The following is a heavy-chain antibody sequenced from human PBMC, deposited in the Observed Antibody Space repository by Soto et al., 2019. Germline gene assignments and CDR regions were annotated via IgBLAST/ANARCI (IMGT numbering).Heavy chain of an antibody. Sequence: SVKVSCKASGGTFSSYAISWVRQAPGQGLEWMGGIIPIFGTANYAQKFQGRVTITADKSTSTAYMELSSLRSEDTAVYYCARGPAGIAAQVFDYWGQGTLVTVSS. V-gene: IGHV1-69*06. D-gene: IGHD6-13*01. CDR2: IIPIFGTA. CDR1: GGTFSSYA. CDR3: ARGPAGIAAQVFDY. J-gene: IGHJ4*02.